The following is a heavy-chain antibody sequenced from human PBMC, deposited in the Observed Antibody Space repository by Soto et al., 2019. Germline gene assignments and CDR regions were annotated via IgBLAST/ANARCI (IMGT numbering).Heavy chain of an antibody. CDR1: GYTFTGYY. CDR2: INPNSGGT. CDR3: ASGTVYYGSGTDAFDI. Sequence: ASVKVSCKASGYTFTGYYMHWVRQAPGQGLEWMGWINPNSGGTNYAQKFQGWVTMTRDTSISTAYMELSRLRSDDTAVYYCASGTVYYGSGTDAFDIWGQGTMVTVSS. J-gene: IGHJ3*02. V-gene: IGHV1-2*04. D-gene: IGHD3-10*01.